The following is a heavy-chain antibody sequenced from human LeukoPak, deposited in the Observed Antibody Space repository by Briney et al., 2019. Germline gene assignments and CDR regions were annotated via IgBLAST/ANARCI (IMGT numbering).Heavy chain of an antibody. CDR3: TTRSHDCNNLGGSA. J-gene: IGHJ5*02. D-gene: IGHD4-11*01. Sequence: GGSLRLSCAASGFTLSKAWVNWVRQAPGKGPEWVGRIRPESDGGTTDYAAPVKGRFTIPRDDSKNTLYLQMNSLRIEDTALYYCTTRSHDCNNLGGSAWGQGTLVTVSS. V-gene: IGHV3-15*01. CDR2: IRPESDGGTT. CDR1: GFTLSKAW.